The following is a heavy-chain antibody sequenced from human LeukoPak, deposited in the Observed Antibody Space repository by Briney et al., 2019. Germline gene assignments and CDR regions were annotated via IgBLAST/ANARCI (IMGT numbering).Heavy chain of an antibody. J-gene: IGHJ3*01. CDR1: GFTFSTYW. CDR3: ARDVAAFDV. Sequence: GGSLRLSCAASGFTFSTYWMTWVRQSPGKGLEWVANIEGDGSVQYYVDSVKGRFTISRDNAKNSLYLQLNSLRAEDTAVYYCARDVAAFDVWGQGTMVTVSS. D-gene: IGHD2-15*01. V-gene: IGHV3-7*05. CDR2: IEGDGSVQ.